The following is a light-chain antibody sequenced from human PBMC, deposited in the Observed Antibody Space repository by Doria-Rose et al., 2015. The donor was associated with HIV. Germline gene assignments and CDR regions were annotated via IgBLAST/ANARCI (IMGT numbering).Light chain of an antibody. CDR1: QSFSSTY. V-gene: IGKV3-20*01. J-gene: IGKJ1*01. Sequence: IVLTQSPGTLSLSPGERANLSCMASQSFSSTYLAWYQQKPGQAPSLLIYDGSTRATGIPDRFSASGSGTDFTLTINRLEPEDFALYYCHQYGTSWTFGQGTKVEI. CDR3: HQYGTSWT. CDR2: DGS.